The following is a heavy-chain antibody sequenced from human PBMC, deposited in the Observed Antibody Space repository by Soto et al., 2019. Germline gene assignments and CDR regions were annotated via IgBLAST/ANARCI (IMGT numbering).Heavy chain of an antibody. CDR3: ARWEVAPPTAIPRHFDS. V-gene: IGHV3-33*01. CDR1: GFTFSSYG. J-gene: IGHJ4*02. D-gene: IGHD2-21*02. Sequence: QVQLVESGGGVVQPGRSLRLSCAASGFTFSSYGMHWVRQAPGKGLEWVAVIWYDGSNKYYADSVKGRFTISRDNSKNPLYLKMNGRRAGDRAVYYWARWEVAPPTAIPRHFDSGGQGPLVTVS. CDR2: IWYDGSNK.